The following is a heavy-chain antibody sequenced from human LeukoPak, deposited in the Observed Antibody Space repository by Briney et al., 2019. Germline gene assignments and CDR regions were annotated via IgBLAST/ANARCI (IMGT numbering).Heavy chain of an antibody. CDR3: ARGDRSSWYYYYYGMDV. Sequence: GGSLRLSCAASGFTFSSYSMNWVRQAPGKGLEWVSSISSSSSYIYYADSVKGRFTISRDNAKNSLYLQMNSLRAEDTAVYYCARGDRSSWYYYYYGMDVWGQGTTVTVSS. CDR1: GFTFSSYS. D-gene: IGHD6-13*01. J-gene: IGHJ6*02. CDR2: ISSSSSYI. V-gene: IGHV3-21*01.